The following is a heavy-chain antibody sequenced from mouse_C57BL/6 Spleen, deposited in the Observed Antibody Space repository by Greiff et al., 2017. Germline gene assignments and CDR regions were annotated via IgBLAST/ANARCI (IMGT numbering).Heavy chain of an antibody. CDR3: ARMGDSSGYGFGY. J-gene: IGHJ3*01. CDR1: GFNIKNTY. V-gene: IGHV14-3*01. CDR2: IDPANGNT. Sequence: EVQLQQSVAELVRPGASVKLSCTASGFNIKNTYMPWVKQRPEQGLEWIGRIDPANGNTKYAPKFQGKATITADTSSNTAYLQLSSLTSEDTAIYYCARMGDSSGYGFGYWGQGTLVTVSA. D-gene: IGHD3-2*01.